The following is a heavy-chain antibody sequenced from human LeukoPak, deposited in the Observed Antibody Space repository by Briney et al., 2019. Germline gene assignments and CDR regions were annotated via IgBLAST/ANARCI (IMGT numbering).Heavy chain of an antibody. Sequence: PGGSLRLSCAASGFTVSGNYMNWVRQAPGKGLEWVSVIYSGGTTYYADSVKGRFTISRDNSKNTLYLQLNSLRAEDTAVYYCALKGRTVVDASIDYWGQGTLVTVSS. J-gene: IGHJ4*02. CDR2: IYSGGTT. CDR1: GFTVSGNY. CDR3: ALKGRTVVDASIDY. D-gene: IGHD3-22*01. V-gene: IGHV3-66*01.